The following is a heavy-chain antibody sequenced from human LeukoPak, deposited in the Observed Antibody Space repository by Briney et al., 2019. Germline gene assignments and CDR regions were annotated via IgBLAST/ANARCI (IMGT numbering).Heavy chain of an antibody. Sequence: GGSLRLSCAASGFTFSSYSMNWVRQAPGKGLEWISYISSSSSTIYYPDSVKGRFTISRDNAKSSLYLQMNSLRAEDTAVYYCARGYSGYDYHFDYWGQGTLVTVSS. J-gene: IGHJ4*02. CDR1: GFTFSSYS. V-gene: IGHV3-48*01. CDR3: ARGYSGYDYHFDY. D-gene: IGHD5-12*01. CDR2: ISSSSSTI.